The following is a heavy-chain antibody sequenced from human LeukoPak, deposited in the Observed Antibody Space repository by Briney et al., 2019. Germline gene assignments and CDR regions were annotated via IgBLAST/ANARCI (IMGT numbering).Heavy chain of an antibody. CDR3: ARGFFIRGSYPWFDP. J-gene: IGHJ5*02. V-gene: IGHV4-59*01. D-gene: IGHD3-16*02. Sequence: SGTLSLTCTVSGGSISSYYWNWIRQPPGKGLEWIGYIYYSGSANYNPSLKSRVTISVDTSKNHFSLRLSSVTAADTAMYYCARGFFIRGSYPWFDPWGQGTLVTVSS. CDR2: IYYSGSA. CDR1: GGSISSYY.